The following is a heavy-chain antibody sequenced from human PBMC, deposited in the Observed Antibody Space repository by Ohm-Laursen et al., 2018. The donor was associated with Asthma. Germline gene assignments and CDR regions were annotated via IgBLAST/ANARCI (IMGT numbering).Heavy chain of an antibody. CDR3: ARIGPEWELPGREYSLHH. CDR1: GYTFSRYS. D-gene: IGHD1-26*01. CDR2: ISTASSFI. V-gene: IGHV3-21*01. Sequence: GSLRLSCAASGYTFSRYSIHWVRQIPGKGLEWVASISTASSFIYYADSVRGRFTTSRDNARNSVYLQMNSLRAEDTALYCCARIGPEWELPGREYSLHHWGEGTLVTVSS. J-gene: IGHJ1*01.